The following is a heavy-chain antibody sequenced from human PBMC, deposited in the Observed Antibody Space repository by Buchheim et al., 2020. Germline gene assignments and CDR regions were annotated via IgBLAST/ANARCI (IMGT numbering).Heavy chain of an antibody. CDR1: GFTFSSYA. V-gene: IGHV3-30-3*01. Sequence: QVQLVESGGGVVQPGRSLRLSCAASGFTFSSYAMNWVRQAPGKGLEWVAVISYDGSNKYYADSVKGRFTISRDNSKNTLYLQMNSVRAEDTAVYYCARGKVYYGSGSYYLPYYYYYGMDVWRQGTT. J-gene: IGHJ6*02. D-gene: IGHD3-10*01. CDR2: ISYDGSNK. CDR3: ARGKVYYGSGSYYLPYYYYYGMDV.